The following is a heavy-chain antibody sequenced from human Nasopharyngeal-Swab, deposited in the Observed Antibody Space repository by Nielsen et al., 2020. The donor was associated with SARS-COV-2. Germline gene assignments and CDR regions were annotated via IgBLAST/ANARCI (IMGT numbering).Heavy chain of an antibody. J-gene: IGHJ6*02. CDR1: GYTLTELS. V-gene: IGHV1-24*01. CDR2: FDPEDGET. D-gene: IGHD3-10*01. CDR3: AASRGPGSYYYGSGDQSMDV. Sequence: ASVKVSCKVSGYTLTELSMHWVRQAPGKGLEWMGGFDPEDGETIYAQKFQGRVTMTEDTSTDTAYLQWSSLKASDTAMYYCAASRGPGSYYYGSGDQSMDVWGQGTTVTVSS.